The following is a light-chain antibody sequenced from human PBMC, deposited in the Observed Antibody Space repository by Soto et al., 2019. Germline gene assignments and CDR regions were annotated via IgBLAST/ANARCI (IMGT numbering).Light chain of an antibody. Sequence: IERTRSPSTRSASVLYRGTSAFRAIQSISSWLAWYQQKPGKAPKLLIYKASSLESGVPSRFSGSGSGTEFTLTISSLQPDDFATYYCQQYNRYSTFGQGTKVDIK. CDR1: QSISSW. V-gene: IGKV1-5*03. J-gene: IGKJ1*01. CDR2: KAS. CDR3: QQYNRYST.